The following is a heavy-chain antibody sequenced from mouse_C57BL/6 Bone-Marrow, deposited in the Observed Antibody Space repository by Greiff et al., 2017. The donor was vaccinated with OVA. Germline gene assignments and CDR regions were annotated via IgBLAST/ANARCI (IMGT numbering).Heavy chain of an antibody. J-gene: IGHJ4*01. V-gene: IGHV1-82*01. CDR2: IYPGDGDT. Sequence: QVQLKESGPELVKPGASVKISCKASGYAFSSSWMNWVKQRPGKGLEWIGRIYPGDGDTNYNGKFKGKATLTADKSSSTAYLQLSSLTSEASAVYFCASPYYAMDYWGQGTSVTVSS. CDR3: ASPYYAMDY. CDR1: GYAFSSSW.